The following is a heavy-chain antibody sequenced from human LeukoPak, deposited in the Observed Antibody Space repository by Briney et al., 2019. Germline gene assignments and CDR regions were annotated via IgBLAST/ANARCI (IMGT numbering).Heavy chain of an antibody. J-gene: IGHJ4*02. CDR2: IKRDGSEK. CDR1: GFTFSSYW. V-gene: IGHV3-7*03. Sequence: GGSLRLSSAASGFTFSSYWMTWVRQAPGKGLEWVANIKRDGSEKHYVDSVKGRFTISRDNAKNSMFLQMNSLRAEDTAVYYCASLLVAGVASVDYWSQGTLVTVSS. CDR3: ASLLVAGVASVDY. D-gene: IGHD6-19*01.